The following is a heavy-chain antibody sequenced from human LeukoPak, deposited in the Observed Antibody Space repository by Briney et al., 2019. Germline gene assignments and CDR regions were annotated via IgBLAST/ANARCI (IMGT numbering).Heavy chain of an antibody. CDR2: IYYSGST. D-gene: IGHD3-9*01. V-gene: IGHV4-59*11. CDR1: GGSISSHY. CDR3: AREGPPNYDTI. Sequence: SETLSLTCTVSGGSISSHYWSWIRQPPGKGLEWIGYIYYSGSTNYNPSLKSRVTISGDTSKNQFSLKLSSMTAADTAVYYCAREGPPNYDTIWGQGTMVTVSS. J-gene: IGHJ3*02.